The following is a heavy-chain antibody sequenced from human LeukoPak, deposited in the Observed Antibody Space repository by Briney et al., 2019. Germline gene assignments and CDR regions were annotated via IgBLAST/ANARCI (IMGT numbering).Heavy chain of an antibody. CDR2: INPSGGST. CDR3: AREGDSRYYFDY. D-gene: IGHD3-22*01. CDR1: GYTFTSCY. V-gene: IGHV1-46*03. Sequence: ASVKVSCKASGYTFTSCYMHWVRQAPGQGLEWMGIINPSGGSTSYAQKFQGRVTMTRDTPTSTVYMELSSLRSEDTAVYYCAREGDSRYYFDYWGQGTLVTVSS. J-gene: IGHJ4*02.